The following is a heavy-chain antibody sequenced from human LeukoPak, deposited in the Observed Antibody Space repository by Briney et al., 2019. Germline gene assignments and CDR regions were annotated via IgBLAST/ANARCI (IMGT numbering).Heavy chain of an antibody. CDR3: AKDRYGADY. D-gene: IGHD4/OR15-4a*01. CDR2: ISGSGGST. CDR1: GFTFSNYA. V-gene: IGHV3-23*01. Sequence: GGSLRLSCAASGFTFSNYAMSWIRQAPGKGLEWVSGISGSGGSTYYADSVKGRFTISRDNSKNTLYLQMNSLRAEDTAVYYCAKDRYGADYWGQGTLVTVSS. J-gene: IGHJ4*02.